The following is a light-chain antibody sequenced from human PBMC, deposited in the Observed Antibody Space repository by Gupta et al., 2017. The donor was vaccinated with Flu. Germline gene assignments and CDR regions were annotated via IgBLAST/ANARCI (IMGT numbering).Light chain of an antibody. Sequence: QTVRNTCEGDGRRNSDEGWYQQKQEQAPGVVIYAKNIRTTGNPDRSWGSSSGNAASLTITGGQAEDEADYYCDSRDNTNNNQAVFGRGTKPTVL. J-gene: IGLJ3*02. CDR2: AKN. CDR1: GRRNSD. CDR3: DSRDNTNNNQAV. V-gene: IGLV3-19*01.